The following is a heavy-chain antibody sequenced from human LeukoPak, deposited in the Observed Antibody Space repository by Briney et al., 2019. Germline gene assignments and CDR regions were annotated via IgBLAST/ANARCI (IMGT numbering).Heavy chain of an antibody. CDR2: IYYSGST. CDR3: ARDPSMVRGVSNDYYYYGMDV. D-gene: IGHD3-10*01. V-gene: IGHV4-31*03. CDR1: GGSISSSSYY. Sequence: SETLSLTCTVSGGSISSSSYYWGWIRQHPGKGLEWIGNIYYSGSTYYNPSLKSRVTISVDTSKNQFSLKLSSVTAADTAVYYCARDPSMVRGVSNDYYYYGMDVWGQGTTVTVSS. J-gene: IGHJ6*02.